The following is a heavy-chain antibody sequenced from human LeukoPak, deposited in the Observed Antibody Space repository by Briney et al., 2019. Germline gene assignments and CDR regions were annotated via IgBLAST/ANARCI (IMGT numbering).Heavy chain of an antibody. CDR3: ARDPYSSTWSYVMDV. V-gene: IGHV3-7*05. D-gene: IGHD6-6*01. J-gene: IGHJ6*02. CDR1: GCTFSNYW. Sequence: GGSLRLSCAASGCTFSNYWMSRVRQAPGKGLEWVANIKQDGSEEVYVDSVKGRFTISRDNAKNSLFLQMNTLRAEDTAVYYCARDPYSSTWSYVMDVWGQGTTVTVSS. CDR2: IKQDGSEE.